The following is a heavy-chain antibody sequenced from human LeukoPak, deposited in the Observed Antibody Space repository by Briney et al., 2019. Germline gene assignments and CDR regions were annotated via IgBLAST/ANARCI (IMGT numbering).Heavy chain of an antibody. D-gene: IGHD2-2*01. CDR3: ARVIKYQLLCYFDY. Sequence: SETLSLTCTVSGGSVSSSSYYWGWIRQPPGKGLEWIGSIYYSGSTYYNPSLKSRVTISVDTSKNQFSLKLSSVTAADTAVYYCARVIKYQLLCYFDYWGQGTLATVSS. V-gene: IGHV4-39*07. CDR1: GGSVSSSSYY. CDR2: IYYSGST. J-gene: IGHJ4*02.